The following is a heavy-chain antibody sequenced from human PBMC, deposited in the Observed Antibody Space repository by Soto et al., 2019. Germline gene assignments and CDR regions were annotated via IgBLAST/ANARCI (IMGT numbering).Heavy chain of an antibody. CDR1: GFTFSDYY. D-gene: IGHD6-6*01. J-gene: IGHJ6*03. CDR2: ISSSGSTI. V-gene: IGHV3-11*01. Sequence: GSLRLSCAASGFTFSDYYMSWIRQAPGKGLEWVSYISSSGSTIYYADSVKGRFTISRDNAKNSLYLQMNSLRAEDTAVYYCARAIVPYSSSSYYYYMDVWGKGTTVTVSS. CDR3: ARAIVPYSSSSYYYYMDV.